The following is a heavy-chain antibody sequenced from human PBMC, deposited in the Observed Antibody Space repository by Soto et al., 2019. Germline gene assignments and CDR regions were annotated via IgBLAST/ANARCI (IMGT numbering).Heavy chain of an antibody. CDR3: ARGNDAYKGGRT. D-gene: IGHD1-1*01. V-gene: IGHV4-34*01. CDR2: INHSGST. J-gene: IGHJ5*02. Sequence: SETLSLTCAVYCGSFSGYYWSWIRQPPGKGLEWIGEINHSGSTNYNPSLKTRVTISEDTSKNQFSLNLISVTAADTGEYYCARGNDAYKGGRTWGQGTLVTVSS. CDR1: CGSFSGYY.